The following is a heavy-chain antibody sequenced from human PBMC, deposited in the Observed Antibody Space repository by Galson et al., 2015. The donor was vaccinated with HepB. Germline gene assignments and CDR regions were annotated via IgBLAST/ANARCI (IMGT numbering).Heavy chain of an antibody. CDR2: IYYSGST. J-gene: IGHJ6*02. Sequence: SEPLSLTCAVYGGSFSGYYWSWIRQPPGKGLEWIGYIYYSGSTNYNPSLKSRVTISVDTSKNQFSLKLSSVTAADTAVYYCARGGEGTQWLVRSYYYYGMDVWGQGTTVTVSS. D-gene: IGHD6-19*01. CDR1: GGSFSGYY. CDR3: ARGGEGTQWLVRSYYYYGMDV. V-gene: IGHV4-59*01.